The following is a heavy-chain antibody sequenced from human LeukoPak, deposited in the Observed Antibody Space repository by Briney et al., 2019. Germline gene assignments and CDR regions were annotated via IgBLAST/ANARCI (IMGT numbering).Heavy chain of an antibody. CDR2: ISYDGSNK. V-gene: IGHV3-30-3*01. D-gene: IGHD1-26*01. CDR3: AKDVGKWESLHFFDY. CDR1: GFTFSSYA. J-gene: IGHJ4*02. Sequence: PGGSLRLSCAASGFTFSSYAMHWVRQAPGKGLEWVAVISYDGSNKYYADSVKGRFTISRDDSTNTLYLQMNSLRGDDTAVYYCAKDVGKWESLHFFDYWGQGTLVTVSS.